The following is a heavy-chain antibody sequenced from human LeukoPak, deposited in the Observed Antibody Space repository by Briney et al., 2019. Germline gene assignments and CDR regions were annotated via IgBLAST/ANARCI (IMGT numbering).Heavy chain of an antibody. V-gene: IGHV3-11*06. J-gene: IGHJ4*02. CDR3: ARGLVGATSPAYFDY. D-gene: IGHD1-26*01. CDR2: ISSSSSYI. Sequence: GGSLRLSCAASGFTFSDYYMSWIRQAPGKGLEWVSSISSSSSYIYYADSVKGRFTISRDNAKNSLYLQMNSLRAEDTAVYYCARGLVGATSPAYFDYWGQGTLVTVSS. CDR1: GFTFSDYY.